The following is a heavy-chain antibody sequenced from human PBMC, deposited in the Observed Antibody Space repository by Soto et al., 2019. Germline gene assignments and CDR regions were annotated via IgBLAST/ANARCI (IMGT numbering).Heavy chain of an antibody. CDR2: IYYSGST. Sequence: PSETLSLTCTVSGISVSTSDYYWGWVRQPPGKGLDWIGNIYYSGSTFYNPSLRSRVTLSVDTSKNQSSLRLNSVTVADTAVYFCAGFVVPASRNSDFDYWGQGTLVTVSS. J-gene: IGHJ4*02. CDR3: AGFVVPASRNSDFDY. D-gene: IGHD2-15*01. CDR1: GISVSTSDYY. V-gene: IGHV4-39*01.